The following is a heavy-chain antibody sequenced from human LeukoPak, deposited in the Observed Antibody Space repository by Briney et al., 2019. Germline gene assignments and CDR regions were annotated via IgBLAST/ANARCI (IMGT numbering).Heavy chain of an antibody. J-gene: IGHJ4*02. Sequence: GGSLRLSCAASGFTFSSYAMSWVRQAPGKGLEWVSAISGSGGSTYYADSVKGRFTISRDDSKNTLCLQMNSLRAEDTAVYYCAKVLCSSTSCYTHPFDYWGQGTLVTVSS. V-gene: IGHV3-23*01. D-gene: IGHD2-2*02. CDR3: AKVLCSSTSCYTHPFDY. CDR1: GFTFSSYA. CDR2: ISGSGGST.